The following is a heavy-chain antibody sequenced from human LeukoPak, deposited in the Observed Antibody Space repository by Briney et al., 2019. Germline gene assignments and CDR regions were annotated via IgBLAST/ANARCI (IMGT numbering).Heavy chain of an antibody. Sequence: PGGSLRLSCAASGFTFSSYAMSWVPQAPGKGLEWVTAISGSGGSTYYADSVKGRFTISRDNSKNTLYLQMNSLRAEDTAVYYCATYSGAHHKTFDDWGQGTLVTVSS. CDR1: GFTFSSYA. CDR2: ISGSGGST. CDR3: ATYSGAHHKTFDD. D-gene: IGHD1-26*01. V-gene: IGHV3-23*01. J-gene: IGHJ4*02.